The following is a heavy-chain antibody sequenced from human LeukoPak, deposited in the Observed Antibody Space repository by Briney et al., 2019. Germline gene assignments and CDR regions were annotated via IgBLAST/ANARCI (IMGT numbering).Heavy chain of an antibody. D-gene: IGHD3-3*01. CDR1: GFTFSSYE. CDR3: AREWSYDLWDY. J-gene: IGHJ4*02. Sequence: GGSLRLSCAASGFTFSSYEMNWVRQAPGKGLEWVSYISSSGSTIYYADSVKGRSTISRDNAKNSLYLQMNSLRAEDTAVYYCAREWSYDLWDYWGQGTLVTVSS. V-gene: IGHV3-48*03. CDR2: ISSSGSTI.